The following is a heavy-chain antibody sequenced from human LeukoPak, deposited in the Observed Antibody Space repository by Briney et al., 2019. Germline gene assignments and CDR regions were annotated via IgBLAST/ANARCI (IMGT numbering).Heavy chain of an antibody. J-gene: IGHJ4*02. Sequence: SQTLSLTCTVSGGSISSGTYYWSWIRQPAWKGLEWIGRVYTSGSTNYNPSLKSRVTISVDTSKNQFSLNLSSVTAADTAVYYCARDSITGDFDYWGQGTLVTVSS. V-gene: IGHV4-61*02. CDR2: VYTSGST. CDR1: GGSISSGTYY. CDR3: ARDSITGDFDY. D-gene: IGHD1-20*01.